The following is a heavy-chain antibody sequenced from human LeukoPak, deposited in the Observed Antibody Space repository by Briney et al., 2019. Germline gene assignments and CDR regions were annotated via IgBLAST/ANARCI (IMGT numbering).Heavy chain of an antibody. D-gene: IGHD7-27*01. J-gene: IGHJ5*02. CDR1: GFTFSSYA. Sequence: GGSLRLSCAASGFTFSSYAMSWVRQAPGKGLEWVLAIRGSGDITYYADSVKGRFTISRDNSKNTLYLQMNSLRAEDTAVYYCAKEESGNWGAPWFDPWGQGTLVTVSS. CDR3: AKEESGNWGAPWFDP. V-gene: IGHV3-23*01. CDR2: IRGSGDIT.